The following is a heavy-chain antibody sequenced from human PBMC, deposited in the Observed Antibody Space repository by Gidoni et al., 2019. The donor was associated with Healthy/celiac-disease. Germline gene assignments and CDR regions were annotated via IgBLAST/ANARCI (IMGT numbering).Heavy chain of an antibody. Sequence: EVQLVESGGGLVKPGGSLRLSCAASGFTFSSYSLNWVRQAPGKGLEWVSSISSSSSYIYYADSVKGRFTISRDNAKNSLYLQMNSLRAEDTAVYYCARDNHIVVVVAAPIYYGMDVWGQGTTVTVSS. CDR2: ISSSSSYI. D-gene: IGHD2-15*01. CDR1: GFTFSSYS. V-gene: IGHV3-21*01. J-gene: IGHJ6*02. CDR3: ARDNHIVVVVAAPIYYGMDV.